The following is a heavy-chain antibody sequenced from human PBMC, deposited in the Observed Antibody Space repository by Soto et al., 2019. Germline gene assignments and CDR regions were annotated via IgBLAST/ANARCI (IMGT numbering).Heavy chain of an antibody. Sequence: EVQLVESGGGLVQPGRSLRLSCAASGFIFSSYWMSWVRQAPGKGLEWVANIKQDGSEKYYVDSVKGRFTISRDNAKNSLYLQMNSLRAEDTAVYYCATARRAYYYDSSGYWFYFDYWGQGTLVTVSS. D-gene: IGHD3-22*01. V-gene: IGHV3-7*01. CDR3: ATARRAYYYDSSGYWFYFDY. J-gene: IGHJ4*02. CDR1: GFIFSSYW. CDR2: IKQDGSEK.